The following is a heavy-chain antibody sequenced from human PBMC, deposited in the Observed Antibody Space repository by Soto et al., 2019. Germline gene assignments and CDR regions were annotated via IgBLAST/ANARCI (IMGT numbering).Heavy chain of an antibody. CDR1: GYTFTSYD. CDR2: MNPNSGNT. D-gene: IGHD4-17*01. CDR3: ATHHDYGDPNFDY. J-gene: IGHJ4*02. V-gene: IGHV1-8*01. Sequence: QVQLVQSGAEVRKPGASVKVSCKASGYTFTSYDINWVRQATGQGLEWMGWMNPNSGNTGYAQKFQGRVTMTRNTSISTAYMELSSLRSENTAVYYCATHHDYGDPNFDYWGQGTLVTVSS.